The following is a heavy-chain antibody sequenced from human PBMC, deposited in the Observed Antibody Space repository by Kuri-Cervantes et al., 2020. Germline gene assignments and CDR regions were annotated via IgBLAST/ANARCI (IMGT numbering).Heavy chain of an antibody. Sequence: SGPTLVKPTETLTLTCTVSGFSLSNARMGVSWIRQPPGKALEWLAHIFSNDEKSYSTSLKSRLTISKDTSKSQVVLTMTNMDPVDTATYYCAHRRSSSWYFDYWGQGTLVTDSS. CDR2: IFSNDEK. J-gene: IGHJ4*02. CDR1: GFSLSNARMG. V-gene: IGHV2-26*01. D-gene: IGHD6-13*01. CDR3: AHRRSSSWYFDY.